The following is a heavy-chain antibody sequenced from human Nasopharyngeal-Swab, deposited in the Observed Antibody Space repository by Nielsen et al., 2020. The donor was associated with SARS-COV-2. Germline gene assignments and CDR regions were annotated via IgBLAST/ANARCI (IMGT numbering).Heavy chain of an antibody. CDR3: ARDAGGGAHFDY. Sequence: REAPGKGLEWVAVIWYDGSNKYYADSVKGRFTISRDNSKNTLYLQMNSLRAEDTAAYYCARDAGGGAHFDYWGQGTLVTVSS. CDR2: IWYDGSNK. J-gene: IGHJ4*02. V-gene: IGHV3-33*01. D-gene: IGHD2-15*01.